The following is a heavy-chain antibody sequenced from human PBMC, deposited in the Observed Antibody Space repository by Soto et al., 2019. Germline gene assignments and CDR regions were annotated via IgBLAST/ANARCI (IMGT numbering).Heavy chain of an antibody. CDR3: ARRYGGNFDY. D-gene: IGHD1-26*01. J-gene: IGHJ4*02. Sequence: QVQLQESGPGLVKPSETLSLTCTVSGGSISSYYWSWIRQPPGKGLEWIGYIYYSGSTNHNPSLKSGVTTSADTSKNQFALKLSSVTAADTAVYYCARRYGGNFDYWGQGTLVTVSS. CDR1: GGSISSYY. CDR2: IYYSGST. V-gene: IGHV4-59*01.